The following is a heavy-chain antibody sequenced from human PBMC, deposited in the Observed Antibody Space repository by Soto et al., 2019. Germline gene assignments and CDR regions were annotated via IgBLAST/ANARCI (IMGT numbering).Heavy chain of an antibody. Sequence: QVQLVQSGAEEKKPGASVKVSCKASGYTFTSYAIHWVRQAPGQRLEWMGWINAGNGNTKYSQKFQDRVTITRDTSASTADMALSSPRSEDTAVYYCARGPPLAADYWGQGTLVTVSS. J-gene: IGHJ4*02. CDR1: GYTFTSYA. CDR2: INAGNGNT. V-gene: IGHV1-3*05. CDR3: ARGPPLAADY.